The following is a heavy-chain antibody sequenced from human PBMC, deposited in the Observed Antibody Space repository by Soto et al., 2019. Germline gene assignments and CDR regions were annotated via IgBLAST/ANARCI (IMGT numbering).Heavy chain of an antibody. V-gene: IGHV1-69*12. Sequence: QVQVVQSGAEVKKPGSSVKVSCKTSGGTFSTAAISWVRQAPGQGLEWMGGIMPIFRTADYAQKFQGRVTITADESASTAYLELSSLRSEDTAVYYCARDKDRAQLGGNYYYMMDVWGQGPRSPSP. CDR3: ARDKDRAQLGGNYYYMMDV. J-gene: IGHJ6*02. CDR1: GGTFSTAA. CDR2: IMPIFRTA. D-gene: IGHD3-3*02.